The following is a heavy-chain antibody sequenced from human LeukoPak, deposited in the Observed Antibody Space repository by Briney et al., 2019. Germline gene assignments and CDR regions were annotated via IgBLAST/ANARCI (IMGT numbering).Heavy chain of an antibody. Sequence: SETLSLTCAVYGGSFSGYYWTWIRQPAGKGLEWIGRIYTSGSTYYNPSLKSRVTMSVDTSKNQFSLKLSSVTAADTAVYYCARGVEMATIGGYNWFDPWGQGTLVTVSS. CDR2: IYTSGST. D-gene: IGHD5-24*01. CDR1: GGSFSGYY. V-gene: IGHV4-59*10. J-gene: IGHJ5*02. CDR3: ARGVEMATIGGYNWFDP.